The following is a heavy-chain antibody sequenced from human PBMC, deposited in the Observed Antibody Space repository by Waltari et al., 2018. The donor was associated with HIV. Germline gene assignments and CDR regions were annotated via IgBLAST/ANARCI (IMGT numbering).Heavy chain of an antibody. CDR1: GFSFSSYD. CDR3: ARDDGHCRNKVCFRGYGLDV. CDR2: IPTKGEA. J-gene: IGHJ6*02. Sequence: EVQLAESGGGFVVPGGSLRLACAASGFSFSSYDMHWIRLSAGKPLGWVASIPTKGEAYLPLSVKGRFAVSRDNAKNSMYLQISNLRVADTAIYFCARDDGHCRNKVCFRGYGLDVWGPGTTVNVYS. D-gene: IGHD6-13*01. V-gene: IGHV3-13*01.